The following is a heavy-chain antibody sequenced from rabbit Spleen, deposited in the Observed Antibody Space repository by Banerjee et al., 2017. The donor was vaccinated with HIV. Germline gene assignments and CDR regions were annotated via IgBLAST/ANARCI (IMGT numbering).Heavy chain of an antibody. V-gene: IGHV1S45*01. CDR2: IYAGSSGNT. CDR3: ARDRGSGWGDAIDP. CDR1: GFSFSSSYY. Sequence: QEQLEESGGDLVKPGTSLTLTCTASGFSFSSSYYMCWVRQAPGKGLELIACIYAGSSGNTYYASWAKGRFTISKASSTTVTLQVTSLTAADTATYFCARDRGSGWGDAIDPWGPGTLVTVS. D-gene: IGHD4-1*01. J-gene: IGHJ2*01.